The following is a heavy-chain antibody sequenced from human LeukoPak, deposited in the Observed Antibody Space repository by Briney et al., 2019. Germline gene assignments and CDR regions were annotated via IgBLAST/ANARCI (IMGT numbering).Heavy chain of an antibody. CDR2: IYCSGST. V-gene: IGHV4-59*01. J-gene: IGHJ3*02. D-gene: IGHD2-15*01. CDR1: GGSISSYY. CDR3: ARDGGYCSGGRCNRGAFDI. Sequence: SETLSFTCTVSGGSISSYYWSWIRQPPGKGLEWIGYIYCSGSTNYNPSLKSRVTISVDTSKNQFSLKLSSVTAADTAVYYCARDGGYCSGGRCNRGAFDIWGQGTKVTVSS.